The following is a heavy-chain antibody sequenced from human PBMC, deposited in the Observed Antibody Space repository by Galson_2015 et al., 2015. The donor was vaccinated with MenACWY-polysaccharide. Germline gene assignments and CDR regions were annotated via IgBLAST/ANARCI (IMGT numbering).Heavy chain of an antibody. CDR1: GFTFDDYA. Sequence: SLRLSCAASGFTFDDYAMHWVRQAPGKGLEWVSGISWNSGSTGYAGSMKGRFTISRDNAKKSLYLQMNSLRPEDTALYYCAKADGYNYRDLHYFDFWGQGTLVTVSS. CDR3: AKADGYNYRDLHYFDF. CDR2: ISWNSGST. V-gene: IGHV3-9*01. D-gene: IGHD5-24*01. J-gene: IGHJ4*02.